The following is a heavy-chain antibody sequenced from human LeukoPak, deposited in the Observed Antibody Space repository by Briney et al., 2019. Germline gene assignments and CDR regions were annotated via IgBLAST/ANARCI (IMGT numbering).Heavy chain of an antibody. CDR3: ARMWVCSGGSCYSPFHY. J-gene: IGHJ4*02. V-gene: IGHV4-59*08. Sequence: SETLSLTCTVSGGSICSYYWSWIRQPPGKGLEWIGYIYYSGSTNYNPSLKSRVTVSVDTSKNQFSLKLSSVTAADTAVYYCARMWVCSGGSCYSPFHYWGQGTLVTVSS. CDR1: GGSICSYY. CDR2: IYYSGST. D-gene: IGHD2-15*01.